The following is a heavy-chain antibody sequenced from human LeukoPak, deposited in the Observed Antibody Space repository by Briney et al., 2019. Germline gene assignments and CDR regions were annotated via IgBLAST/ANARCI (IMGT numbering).Heavy chain of an antibody. CDR2: IIAYNGNT. V-gene: IGHV1-18*01. CDR3: ARVIDILSGNYYFDY. Sequence: ASVKVSCKASGYTFTSYGISWVRQAPGQGLEWMGWIIAYNGNTNYAQKLQGRVTMTTDTSTSTAYMELRSLRSDDTAVYYCARVIDILSGNYYFDYWGQGTLVTVSS. D-gene: IGHD3-9*01. CDR1: GYTFTSYG. J-gene: IGHJ4*02.